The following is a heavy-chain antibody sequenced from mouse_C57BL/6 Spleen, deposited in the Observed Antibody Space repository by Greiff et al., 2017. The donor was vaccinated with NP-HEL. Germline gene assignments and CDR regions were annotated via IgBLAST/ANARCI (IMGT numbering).Heavy chain of an antibody. CDR3: AREFYYYGSIYWYFDV. J-gene: IGHJ1*03. Sequence: EVQGVESGGGLVKPGGSLKLSCAASGFTFSSYAMSWVRQTPEKRLEWVATISDGGSYTYYPDNVKGRFTISRDNAKNNLYLQMSHLKSEDTAMYYCAREFYYYGSIYWYFDVWGTGTTVTVSS. D-gene: IGHD1-1*01. V-gene: IGHV5-4*01. CDR2: ISDGGSYT. CDR1: GFTFSSYA.